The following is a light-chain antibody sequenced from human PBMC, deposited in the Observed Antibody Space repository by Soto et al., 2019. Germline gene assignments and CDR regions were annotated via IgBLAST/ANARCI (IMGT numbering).Light chain of an antibody. CDR2: KAS. CDR1: QSIGTW. Sequence: DIQMTQSPSTLSASVGDRVTITCRASQSIGTWLAWYQQKPGKAPKVLIHKASSLESGVPSRFSGSGSGTAFTLTISSLPPFFFATYYCQQYNSYPYTFAPGTKVAIK. CDR3: QQYNSYPYT. V-gene: IGKV1-5*03. J-gene: IGKJ2*01.